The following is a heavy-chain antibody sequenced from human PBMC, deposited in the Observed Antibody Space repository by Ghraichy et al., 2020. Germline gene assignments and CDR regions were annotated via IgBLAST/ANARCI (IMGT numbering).Heavy chain of an antibody. D-gene: IGHD3-22*01. CDR2: IYYSGST. Sequence: SETLSLTCTVSGGSISSGGYYWSWIRQHPGKGLEWIGYIYYSGSTYYNPSLKSRVTISVDTSKNQFSLKLSSVTAADTAVYYCARGGYYDSSADIWGQGTMVTVSS. CDR1: GGSISSGGYY. CDR3: ARGGYYDSSADI. V-gene: IGHV4-31*03. J-gene: IGHJ3*02.